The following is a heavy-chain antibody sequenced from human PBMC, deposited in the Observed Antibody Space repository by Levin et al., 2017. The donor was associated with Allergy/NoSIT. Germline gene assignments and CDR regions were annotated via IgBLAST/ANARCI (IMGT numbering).Heavy chain of an antibody. J-gene: IGHJ6*02. CDR3: ARRNSNYVTSYYYGMDV. Sequence: GESLKISCAASGFTFSSYSINWVRQAPGKGLEWVSSIGTSSGYIYYADSVKGRFTISRDNAKNSLYLQMNSLRAEDTAVYYCARRNSNYVTSYYYGMDVWGQGTTVTVSS. CDR2: IGTSSGYI. D-gene: IGHD4-11*01. CDR1: GFTFSSYS. V-gene: IGHV3-21*01.